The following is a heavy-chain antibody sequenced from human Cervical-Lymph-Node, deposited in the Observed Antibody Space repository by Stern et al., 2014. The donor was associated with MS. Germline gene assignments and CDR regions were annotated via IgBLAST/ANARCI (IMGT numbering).Heavy chain of an antibody. Sequence: EVQLVESGGGLVQPGGSLRLSWAASGFTFSNFSINWVRQAPGKGLEWISFISRSGTTLYANSVKGRFTISRDNAKNSLYLHMSILRDEDTAVYYCATLDSWGQGTLVIVSS. V-gene: IGHV3-48*02. CDR1: GFTFSNFS. CDR3: ATLDS. CDR2: ISRSGTTL. J-gene: IGHJ5*01.